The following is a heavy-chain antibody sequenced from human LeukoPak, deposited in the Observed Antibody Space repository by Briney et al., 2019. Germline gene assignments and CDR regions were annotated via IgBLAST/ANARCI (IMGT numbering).Heavy chain of an antibody. V-gene: IGHV3-23*01. CDR1: GFTFSSYG. D-gene: IGHD5-12*01. Sequence: PGGSQRLSCAASGFTFSSYGMSWVRQAPGKGLEWVSAISGSGGSTYYADSVKGRFTISRDNSKNTLYLQMNSLRAEDTAVYYCAKDSGSGYSGYDSYYWGQGTLVTVSS. CDR2: ISGSGGST. J-gene: IGHJ4*02. CDR3: AKDSGSGYSGYDSYY.